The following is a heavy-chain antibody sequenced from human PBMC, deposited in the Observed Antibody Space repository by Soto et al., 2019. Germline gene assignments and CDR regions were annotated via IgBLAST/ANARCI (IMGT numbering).Heavy chain of an antibody. CDR3: ARDDGSGGGSGWYSGLF. D-gene: IGHD6-19*01. CDR2: IIPIFGTA. Sequence: QVQLVQSGAEVKKPGSSVKVSCKASGGTFSSYAISWVRQAPGQGLEWMGGIIPIFGTANYAQKFQGRVTITADESTNTAYMELSSLRSEDTAVYYCARDDGSGGGSGWYSGLFWGQGTLVTVSS. CDR1: GGTFSSYA. V-gene: IGHV1-69*01. J-gene: IGHJ4*02.